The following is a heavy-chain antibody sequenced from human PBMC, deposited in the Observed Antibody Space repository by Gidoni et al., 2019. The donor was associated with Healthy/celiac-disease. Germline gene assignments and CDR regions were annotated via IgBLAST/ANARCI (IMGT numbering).Heavy chain of an antibody. D-gene: IGHD3-22*01. J-gene: IGHJ4*02. V-gene: IGHV1-69*01. Sequence: QVPLVQSGAEVKKPGSSVKVSCTASGGTFSRYAISWVRQAPGQGLEWMGGLIPIFGTANDAQKFQGRVTITADESTSTAYMELSSLRSEDTAVYYCARSLGSYYDSSGYYYWGQGTLVTVSS. CDR2: LIPIFGTA. CDR3: ARSLGSYYDSSGYYY. CDR1: GGTFSRYA.